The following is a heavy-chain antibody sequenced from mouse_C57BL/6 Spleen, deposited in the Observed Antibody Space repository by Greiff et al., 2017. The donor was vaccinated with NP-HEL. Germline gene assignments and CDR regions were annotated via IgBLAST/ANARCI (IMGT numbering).Heavy chain of an antibody. V-gene: IGHV2-2*01. D-gene: IGHD2-5*01. CDR2: IWSGGST. J-gene: IGHJ1*03. CDR3: ARNSPYYSNYWYFDV. CDR1: GFSLTSYG. Sequence: QVQLKESGPGLVQPSQSLSITCTVSGFSLTSYGVHWVRQSPGKGLEWLGVIWSGGSTDYNAAFISRMSISKDNSKSQVFFKMNSMQADDTAIYYCARNSPYYSNYWYFDVWGTGTTVTVSS.